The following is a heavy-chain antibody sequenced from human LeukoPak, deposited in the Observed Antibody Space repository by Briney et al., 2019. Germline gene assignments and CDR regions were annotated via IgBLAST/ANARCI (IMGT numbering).Heavy chain of an antibody. CDR3: ASSSRVVVVAATRYNYYYMDV. V-gene: IGHV4-34*01. CDR2: INHSGST. D-gene: IGHD2-15*01. CDR1: GGSFSGYY. J-gene: IGHJ6*03. Sequence: PSETLSLTCAVYGGSFSGYYWSWIRQPPGKGLEWIGEINHSGSTNYNPSLKSRVTISVDTSKNQFSLKLSSVTAADTAVYYCASSSRVVVVAATRYNYYYMDVWGKGTTVTVSS.